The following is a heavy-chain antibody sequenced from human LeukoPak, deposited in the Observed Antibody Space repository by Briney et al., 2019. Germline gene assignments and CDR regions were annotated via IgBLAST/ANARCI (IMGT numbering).Heavy chain of an antibody. CDR2: IGAYNGNT. J-gene: IGHJ6*02. D-gene: IGHD6-19*01. Sequence: ASVKVSCKASGYTFTSYGISWVRQAPGQGLEWMGWIGAYNGNTNYAQKLQGRVTMTTDTSTSTAYMELRSLRSDDTAVYYCARDSSGWYGYYYYGMDVWGQGTTVTVSS. V-gene: IGHV1-18*01. CDR3: ARDSSGWYGYYYYGMDV. CDR1: GYTFTSYG.